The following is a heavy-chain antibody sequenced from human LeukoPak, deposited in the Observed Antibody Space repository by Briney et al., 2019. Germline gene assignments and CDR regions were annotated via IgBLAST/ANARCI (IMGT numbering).Heavy chain of an antibody. CDR2: INPNSGGT. Sequence: ASVKVSCKASGYTFTSYYIHWVRQAPGQGLEWMGWINPNSGGTNYAQKFQGRVTMTRDTSISTAYMELSRLRSDDTAVYYCARGNYDFWSGFRDYWGQGTLVTVSS. V-gene: IGHV1-2*02. J-gene: IGHJ4*02. CDR3: ARGNYDFWSGFRDY. D-gene: IGHD3-3*01. CDR1: GYTFTSYY.